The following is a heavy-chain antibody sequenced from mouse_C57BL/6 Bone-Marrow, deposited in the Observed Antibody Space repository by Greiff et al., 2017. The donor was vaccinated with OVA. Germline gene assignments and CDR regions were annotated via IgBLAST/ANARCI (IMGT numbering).Heavy chain of an antibody. V-gene: IGHV1-9*01. D-gene: IGHD1-1*01. J-gene: IGHJ1*03. CDR3: ASDYGSSYWYFDV. Sequence: VQLQQSGAELMKPGASVKLSCKATGYTFTGYWIEWVKQRPGHGLEWIGEILPGSGSTNYNEKFKGKATFTADTSSNTAYMQLSSLTSEDSAICDSASDYGSSYWYFDVWGTGTTVTVSA. CDR2: ILPGSGST. CDR1: GYTFTGYW.